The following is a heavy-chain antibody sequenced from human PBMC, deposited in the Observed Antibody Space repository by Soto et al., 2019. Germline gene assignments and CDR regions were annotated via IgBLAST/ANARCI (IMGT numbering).Heavy chain of an antibody. V-gene: IGHV3-23*01. J-gene: IGHJ4*02. D-gene: IGHD2-15*01. CDR1: GFTFSSYA. CDR3: AREYGGSRVFDY. Sequence: GGSLRLSCAASGFTFSSYAMSWVRQAPGKGLEWVSAISGSGGSTYYADSVKGRFTISRDTSTSTVYMELRSLRSEDTAVYYCAREYGGSRVFDYWGQGTLVTVSS. CDR2: ISGSGGST.